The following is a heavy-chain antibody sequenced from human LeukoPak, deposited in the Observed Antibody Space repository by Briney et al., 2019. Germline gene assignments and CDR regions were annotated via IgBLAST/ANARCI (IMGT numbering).Heavy chain of an antibody. CDR3: AKDIRRAVAGLFDY. V-gene: IGHV3-23*01. D-gene: IGHD6-19*01. CDR2: ISGSGGST. Sequence: GGSLRLSCAASGFTFSSYAMSWVRLAPGKGLEWVSAISGSGGSTYYADSVKGRFTISRDNSKNTLYLQMNSLRAEDTAVYYCAKDIRRAVAGLFDYWGQGTLVTVSS. CDR1: GFTFSSYA. J-gene: IGHJ4*02.